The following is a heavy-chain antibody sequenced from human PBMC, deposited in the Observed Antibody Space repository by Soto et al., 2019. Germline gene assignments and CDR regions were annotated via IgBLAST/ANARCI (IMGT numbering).Heavy chain of an antibody. J-gene: IGHJ6*02. CDR2: IIPIFGTE. CDR1: GGTFSSYA. Sequence: QVQLVQSGAEVKKPGSSVRVSCKASGGTFSSYAISWVRQAPGQGLEWMGGIIPIFGTENYAQKFQGRVTITADESTSTAYMELSRLRSEDTAVYYCARDRIAGSKYYYGMDVWGQGTTVTVSS. V-gene: IGHV1-69*01. D-gene: IGHD6-13*01. CDR3: ARDRIAGSKYYYGMDV.